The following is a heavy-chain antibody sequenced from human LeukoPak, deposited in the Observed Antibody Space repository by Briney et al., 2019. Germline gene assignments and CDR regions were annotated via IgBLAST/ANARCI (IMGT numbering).Heavy chain of an antibody. J-gene: IGHJ4*02. Sequence: GRSLRLSCAASGFTFSSYAMHWVRQAPGKGLEWVALISYDGSNKYYADSVKGRFTISRDNSKNTLYLQMNSLRAEDTAVYYCAKEGFDSWGQGTLVTVSS. V-gene: IGHV3-30-3*01. CDR1: GFTFSSYA. CDR2: ISYDGSNK. CDR3: AKEGFDS.